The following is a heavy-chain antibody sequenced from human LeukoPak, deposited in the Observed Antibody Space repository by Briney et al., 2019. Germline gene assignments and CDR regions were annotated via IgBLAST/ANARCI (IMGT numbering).Heavy chain of an antibody. CDR1: GFTFSSYA. D-gene: IGHD5-12*01. V-gene: IGHV3-30-3*01. Sequence: GRSLRLSCAASGFTFSSYAMHWVRQAPGKGLEWVAVISYDGSNKYYADSVKGRFTISRDNSKNTLYLQMNSLRAEDTAVYYCARGPGGIVATMGDYWGQGTLVTVSS. CDR2: ISYDGSNK. J-gene: IGHJ4*02. CDR3: ARGPGGIVATMGDY.